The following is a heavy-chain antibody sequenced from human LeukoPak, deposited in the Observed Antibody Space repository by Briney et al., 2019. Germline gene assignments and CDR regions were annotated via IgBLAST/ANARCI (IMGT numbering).Heavy chain of an antibody. V-gene: IGHV1-8*01. J-gene: IGHJ4*02. CDR3: ARRRGSSSWSDY. CDR2: MNHNSGNT. CDR1: GYTFTSYD. D-gene: IGHD6-13*01. Sequence: ASVKVSCKASGYTFTSYDINWVRQATGHGLEWMGWMNHNSGNTGYAQKFQGRVTMTRNTSISTAYMELSSLRSEDTAVYYCARRRGSSSWSDYWGQGTLVTVSS.